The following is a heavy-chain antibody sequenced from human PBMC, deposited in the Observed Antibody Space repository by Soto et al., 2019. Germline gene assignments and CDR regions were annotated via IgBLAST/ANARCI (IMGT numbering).Heavy chain of an antibody. D-gene: IGHD2-8*02. CDR3: ARDKITGLFDY. V-gene: IGHV4-30-2*01. J-gene: IGHJ4*02. Sequence: SETLSLTCAVSGGSISSGGYSWSWIRQPPGKGLEWIGYMNHSGSTYYNPSLKSRVTISVDRSKNQFSLKLTSVTAADTAVYYCARDKITGLFDYWGQGTLVTVSS. CDR1: GGSISSGGYS. CDR2: MNHSGST.